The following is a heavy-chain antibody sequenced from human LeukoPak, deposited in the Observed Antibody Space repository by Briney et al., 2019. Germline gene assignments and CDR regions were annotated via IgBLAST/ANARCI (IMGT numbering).Heavy chain of an antibody. J-gene: IGHJ3*02. CDR1: GGTFRRYA. V-gene: IGHV1-2*06. Sequence: ASVKVSCKASGGTFRRYAISWVRQAPGQGLEWMGRINPNSGGTNYAQKFQGRVTMTRDTSISTAYMELSRLRSDDTAVYYCARMPVTRFFDIWGQGTMVTVSS. CDR3: ARMPVTRFFDI. D-gene: IGHD4-17*01. CDR2: INPNSGGT.